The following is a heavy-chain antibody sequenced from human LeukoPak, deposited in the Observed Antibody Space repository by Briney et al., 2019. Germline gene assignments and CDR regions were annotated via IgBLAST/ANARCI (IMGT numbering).Heavy chain of an antibody. CDR3: ARAPGAFDI. Sequence: SETLSLTCTVSGDSITSGRYYWAWIRQHPGKGLEWIGYIYYTGGTHYNPSLKSRLTISVDTSENHFSLKLSSVTAADTAIYFCARAPGAFDIWGQGTMVTVSS. V-gene: IGHV4-31*03. CDR1: GDSITSGRYY. CDR2: IYYTGGT. J-gene: IGHJ3*02.